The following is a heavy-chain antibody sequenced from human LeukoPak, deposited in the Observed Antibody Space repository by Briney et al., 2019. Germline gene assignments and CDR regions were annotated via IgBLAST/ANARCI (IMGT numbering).Heavy chain of an antibody. J-gene: IGHJ3*02. V-gene: IGHV3-23*01. CDR3: ARKPLGYSGYDDAFDI. D-gene: IGHD5-12*01. CDR2: ISGSGGST. Sequence: PGGSLRLSCAASGFTFSSYGMSWVRQAPGKGLEWVSTISGSGGSTYYADSVKGRFTISRDNSKKTLYLHMNSLRADDTAVYYCARKPLGYSGYDDAFDIWGQGTMVTVSS. CDR1: GFTFSSYG.